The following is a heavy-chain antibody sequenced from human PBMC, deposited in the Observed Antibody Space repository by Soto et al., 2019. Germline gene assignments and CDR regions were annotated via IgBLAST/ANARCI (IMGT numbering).Heavy chain of an antibody. CDR1: GFTFSSYA. CDR2: ISYDGSNK. Sequence: GGSLRLSCAASGFTFSSYAMHWVRQAPGKGLEWVAVISYDGSNKHYADSVKGRFTISRDNSKNTLYLQMNSLRAEDTAVYYCARDITSDYWGQGTLVTVSS. J-gene: IGHJ4*02. CDR3: ARDITSDY. V-gene: IGHV3-30-3*01. D-gene: IGHD3-10*01.